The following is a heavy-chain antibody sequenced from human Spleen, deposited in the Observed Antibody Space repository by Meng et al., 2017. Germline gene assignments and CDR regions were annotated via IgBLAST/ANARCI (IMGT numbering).Heavy chain of an antibody. J-gene: IGHJ4*02. CDR2: IIPIFGTA. V-gene: IGHV1-69*06. Sequence: SVKVSCKASGGTFSSYAISWVRQAPGQGLEWMGGIIPIFGTANYAQKFQGRVTITADKSTSTAYMELSSLRSEDTAVYSCARDEDMSAAGKLFGDYWGQGTLVTVSS. D-gene: IGHD6-13*01. CDR3: ARDEDMSAAGKLFGDY. CDR1: GGTFSSYA.